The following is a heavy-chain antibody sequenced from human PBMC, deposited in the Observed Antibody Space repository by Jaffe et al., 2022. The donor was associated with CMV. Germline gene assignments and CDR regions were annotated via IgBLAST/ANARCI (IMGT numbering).Heavy chain of an antibody. CDR3: ARDGAGDYGEYYYYYYMDV. CDR2: IYYSGST. V-gene: IGHV4-59*01. J-gene: IGHJ6*03. CDR1: GGSISSYY. Sequence: QVQLQESGPGLVKPSETLSLTCTVSGGSISSYYWSWIRQPPGKGLEWIGYIYYSGSTNYNPSLKSRVTISVDTSKNQFSLKLSSVTAADTAVYYCARDGAGDYGEYYYYYYMDVWGKGTTVTVSS. D-gene: IGHD4-17*01.